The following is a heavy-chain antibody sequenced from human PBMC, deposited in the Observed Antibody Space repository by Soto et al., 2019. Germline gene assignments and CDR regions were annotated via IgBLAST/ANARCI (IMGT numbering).Heavy chain of an antibody. D-gene: IGHD2-2*01. CDR1: GGSISSYY. J-gene: IGHJ6*02. CDR3: ARDRAAAIGYYYYYGMDV. CDR2: IYYSGST. V-gene: IGHV4-59*01. Sequence: SETLSLTCTVSGGSISSYYWSWIRQPPGKGLEWIGYIYYSGSTNYNPSLKSRVTISLDTSKNQFSLNLSSVTAADTAVYFCARDRAAAIGYYYYYGMDVWGQGTTVTVSS.